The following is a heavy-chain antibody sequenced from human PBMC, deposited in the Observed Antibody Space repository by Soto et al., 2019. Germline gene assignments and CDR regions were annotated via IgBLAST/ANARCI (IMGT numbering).Heavy chain of an antibody. CDR1: GFTVGRNC. CDR2: IYSGGST. J-gene: IGHJ4*02. CDR3: AGGPWLLDF. V-gene: IGHV3-53*01. D-gene: IGHD2-15*01. Sequence: GGSLRLSCAASGFTVGRNCMSWVRQAPGKGLESVSIIYSGGSTYYADAVKGRFTISRDNSKNTVYLQMNSLRAEDTALYYCAGGPWLLDFWGQGTLVTVSS.